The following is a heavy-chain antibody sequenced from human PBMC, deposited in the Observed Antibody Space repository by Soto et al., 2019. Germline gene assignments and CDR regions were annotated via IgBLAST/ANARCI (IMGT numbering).Heavy chain of an antibody. V-gene: IGHV3-30-3*01. CDR1: GFTFSSYA. J-gene: IGHJ1*01. CDR2: ISYDGSNK. CDR3: ARERRSSWHAPYFQH. D-gene: IGHD6-13*01. Sequence: GGSLRLSCAASGFTFSSYAMHWVRQAPGKGLEWVAVISYDGSNKYYADSVKGRFTISRDNSKNTLYLQMNSLRAEDTAVYYCARERRSSWHAPYFQHWGQGTLVTVSS.